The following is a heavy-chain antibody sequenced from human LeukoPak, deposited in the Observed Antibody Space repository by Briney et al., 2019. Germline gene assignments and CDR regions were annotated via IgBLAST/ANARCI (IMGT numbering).Heavy chain of an antibody. Sequence: GGSLRLSCAASGFTFSSYGMHWVRQAPGKGLEWVAVIWYDGSNKYYADSVKGRFTISRDNSKNTLYLQMNSLRADDTAVYYCARYSGSYYYPPAWDLWGQGTLVTVSS. CDR1: GFTFSSYG. D-gene: IGHD1-26*01. CDR3: ARYSGSYYYPPAWDL. V-gene: IGHV3-33*01. J-gene: IGHJ4*02. CDR2: IWYDGSNK.